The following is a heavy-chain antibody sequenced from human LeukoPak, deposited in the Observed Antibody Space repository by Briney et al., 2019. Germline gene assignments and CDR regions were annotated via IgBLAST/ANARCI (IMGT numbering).Heavy chain of an antibody. J-gene: IGHJ4*02. Sequence: GGSLRLSCAASGFTFSSYAMHWVRQAPGKGLEWVAVISYDGSNKYYADSVKGRFTISRDNSKNTLYLQMNSLRAEDTAVYYCARDPSPLGYCSGGSCPGIDYWGQGTLVIVSS. V-gene: IGHV3-30*04. CDR2: ISYDGSNK. D-gene: IGHD2-15*01. CDR3: ARDPSPLGYCSGGSCPGIDY. CDR1: GFTFSSYA.